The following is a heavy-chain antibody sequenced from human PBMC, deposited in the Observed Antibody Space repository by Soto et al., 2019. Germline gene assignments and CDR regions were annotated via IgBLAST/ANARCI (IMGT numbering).Heavy chain of an antibody. CDR3: AIDSDGGY. V-gene: IGHV3-23*01. D-gene: IGHD2-15*01. J-gene: IGHJ4*02. Sequence: EVRFSESGGGLVQPGESLRLSCAASGFNFSIYSMIWVRQAPGKGLEWVSGISATTGNTYYTNSVKGRFTISRDNFENTLFLQMNNLRDEDTALYYCAIDSDGGYWGQGTLVTVSS. CDR2: ISATTGNT. CDR1: GFNFSIYS.